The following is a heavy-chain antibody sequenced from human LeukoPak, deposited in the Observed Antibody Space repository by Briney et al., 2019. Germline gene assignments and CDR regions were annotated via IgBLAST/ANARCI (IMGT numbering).Heavy chain of an antibody. Sequence: SETLSLTCTVSGGSISSYYWSWIRQPPGKGLEWIGYIYYSGSTNYDPSLKSRVTISVDTSKNQFSLKLSSVTAADTAVYYCASSTMVRGVPDYWGQGTLVTVSS. V-gene: IGHV4-59*08. CDR2: IYYSGST. J-gene: IGHJ4*02. CDR3: ASSTMVRGVPDY. CDR1: GGSISSYY. D-gene: IGHD3-10*01.